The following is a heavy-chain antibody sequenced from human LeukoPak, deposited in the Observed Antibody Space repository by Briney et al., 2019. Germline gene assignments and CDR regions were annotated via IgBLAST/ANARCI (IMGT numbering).Heavy chain of an antibody. Sequence: SVKVSCKASGGTFSSYAISWLRQAPGQGLEWMGRIIPILGIANYAQKFQGRVTITADKSTSTAYMELSSLRSEDTAVYYCASDHYYDSSGYPPNFDYWGQGTLVTVSS. V-gene: IGHV1-69*04. CDR1: GGTFSSYA. D-gene: IGHD3-22*01. J-gene: IGHJ4*02. CDR3: ASDHYYDSSGYPPNFDY. CDR2: IIPILGIA.